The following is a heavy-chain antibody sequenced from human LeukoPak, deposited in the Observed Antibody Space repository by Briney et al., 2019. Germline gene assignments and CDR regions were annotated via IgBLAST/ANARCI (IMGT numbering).Heavy chain of an antibody. V-gene: IGHV1-69*05. CDR1: GGTFSSYA. Sequence: SVKVSCKASGGTFSSYAISWVRQAPGQGLEWMGGIIPIFGTANYAQKFQGRVTITTDESTSTAYMELSSLRSEDTAVYYCARERYDILTGYLTAFDIWGQGTMVTVSS. D-gene: IGHD3-9*01. CDR3: ARERYDILTGYLTAFDI. J-gene: IGHJ3*02. CDR2: IIPIFGTA.